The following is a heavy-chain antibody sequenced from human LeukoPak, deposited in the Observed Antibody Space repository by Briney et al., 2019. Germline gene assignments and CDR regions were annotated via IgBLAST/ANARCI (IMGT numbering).Heavy chain of an antibody. D-gene: IGHD5-18*01. CDR3: ARWGGYSYGYDY. V-gene: IGHV3-7*03. CDR1: GFTFRNYW. J-gene: IGHJ4*02. CDR2: IKQDGSET. Sequence: GGSLRLSCAASGFTFRNYWMSWVRQAPGKGREWVANIKQDGSETYFVDSVKGRFTISRDNPKNSLYLQMNSLRAEDTAVYYCARWGGYSYGYDYWGQRTLVTVSS.